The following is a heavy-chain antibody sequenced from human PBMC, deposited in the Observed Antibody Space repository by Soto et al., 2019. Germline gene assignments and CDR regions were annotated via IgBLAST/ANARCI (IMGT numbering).Heavy chain of an antibody. Sequence: EVQLVESGGGLVQPGGSLRLSCAASGFTLSSYDIHWVRQATGEGLAWVSGIGSGGDTHYADSVKGRFIISREDGKNSLYLQMNNLRVGDTVVYYCTRKTPPTGVEVWGQAATVTVSS. CDR3: TRKTPPTGVEV. D-gene: IGHD7-27*01. CDR2: IGSGGDT. J-gene: IGHJ6*02. V-gene: IGHV3-13*01. CDR1: GFTLSSYD.